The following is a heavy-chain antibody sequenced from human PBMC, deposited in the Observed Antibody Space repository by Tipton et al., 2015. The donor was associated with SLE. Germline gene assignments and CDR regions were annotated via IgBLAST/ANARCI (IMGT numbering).Heavy chain of an antibody. CDR3: AKGRAAAGADAFDI. J-gene: IGHJ3*02. D-gene: IGHD6-13*01. CDR2: ISWNSGSI. V-gene: IGHV3-9*01. Sequence: RSLRLSCAASGFTVSSNYMSWVRQAPGKGLEWVSGISWNSGSIGYADSVKGRFTISRDNAKNSLYLQMNSLRAEDTALYYCAKGRAAAGADAFDIWGQGTMVTVSS. CDR1: GFTVSSNY.